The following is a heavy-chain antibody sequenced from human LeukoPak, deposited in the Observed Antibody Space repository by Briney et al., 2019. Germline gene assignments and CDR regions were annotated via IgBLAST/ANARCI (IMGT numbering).Heavy chain of an antibody. D-gene: IGHD7-27*01. CDR2: ISGSGGST. J-gene: IGHJ4*02. CDR3: AKDGPGEIDY. V-gene: IGHV3-23*01. Sequence: GGSLRLSCAASGFTFSNYAMSWVRQAPGKGLEWVSGISGSGGSTYYADSVKGRFTLSRDDSKNTLYLQMDSLRAEDTAVYYCAKDGPGEIDYWGQGTLVTVSS. CDR1: GFTFSNYA.